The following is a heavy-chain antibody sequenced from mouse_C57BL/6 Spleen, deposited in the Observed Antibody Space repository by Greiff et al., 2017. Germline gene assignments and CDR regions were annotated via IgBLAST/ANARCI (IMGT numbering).Heavy chain of an antibody. V-gene: IGHV1-69*01. Sequence: QVQLQQPGAELVMPGASVKLSCKASGYTFTSYWMHWVKQRPGQGLEWIGEIDPSDSYTNYNQKFKGKSTLTVDKSSSTAYMQLSSLTSEDSAVYYCARGASSGYVGYFDYWGQGTTLTVSS. CDR2: IDPSDSYT. CDR1: GYTFTSYW. J-gene: IGHJ2*01. D-gene: IGHD3-2*02. CDR3: ARGASSGYVGYFDY.